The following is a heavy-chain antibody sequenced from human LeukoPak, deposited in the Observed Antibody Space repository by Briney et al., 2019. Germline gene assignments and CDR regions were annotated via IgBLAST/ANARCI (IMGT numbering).Heavy chain of an antibody. Sequence: SVKVSCKASGGAFNTNLVSWVRQAPGQGLEWMGGIIPILGSANYAQKFQGRVTITADGSTSTVYMELSSLRSEDTAVYYCAAEGPYDFFDYWGQGTLVTVSS. CDR2: IIPILGSA. V-gene: IGHV1-69*01. CDR1: GGAFNTNL. D-gene: IGHD3-3*01. J-gene: IGHJ4*02. CDR3: AAEGPYDFFDY.